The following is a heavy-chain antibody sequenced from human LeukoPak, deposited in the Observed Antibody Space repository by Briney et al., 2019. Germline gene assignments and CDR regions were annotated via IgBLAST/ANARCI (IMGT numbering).Heavy chain of an antibody. CDR2: ISSSSSTI. CDR1: GFTFSSYS. Sequence: PGGSLRLSCAASGFTFSSYSMNWVRQAPGKGLEWVSYISSSSSTIYYADSVKGRFTISRDNAKNSLYLQMNSLRAEDTAVYYCARVGWGAAEFDAFDIWGQGTMVTVSS. V-gene: IGHV3-48*04. J-gene: IGHJ3*02. CDR3: ARVGWGAAEFDAFDI. D-gene: IGHD6-13*01.